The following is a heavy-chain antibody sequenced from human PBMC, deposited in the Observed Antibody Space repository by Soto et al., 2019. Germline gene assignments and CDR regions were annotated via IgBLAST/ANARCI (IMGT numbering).Heavy chain of an antibody. J-gene: IGHJ3*02. V-gene: IGHV1-2*04. CDR3: ARAPPIVVVHDAFDI. D-gene: IGHD3-22*01. CDR2: INPNSGGT. CDR1: GYTFTGYY. Sequence: ASVKVSCKASGYTFTGYYMHWVRQAPGQGLEWMGWINPNSGGTNYAQKFQGWVTMTRDTSISTAYMELSRLRSDDTAVYYCARAPPIVVVHDAFDIWGQGTMVTVSS.